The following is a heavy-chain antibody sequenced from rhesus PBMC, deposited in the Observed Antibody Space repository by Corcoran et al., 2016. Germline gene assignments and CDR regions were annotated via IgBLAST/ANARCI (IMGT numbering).Heavy chain of an antibody. D-gene: IGHD4-23*01. CDR1: GDSSRSNY. CDR3: AREPRSNTVTHDAFDF. J-gene: IGHJ3*01. Sequence: QLQLQESGPGLVKPSETLSLTCAGSGDSSRSNYWIWNRLPPGTGQEWIGRFSGRGGSPDSNPSLKSRVTISTDTSKNQFSLKLSSVTAADTAVYYCAREPRSNTVTHDAFDFWGQGLRVTVSS. CDR2: FSGRGGSP. V-gene: IGHV4-173*01.